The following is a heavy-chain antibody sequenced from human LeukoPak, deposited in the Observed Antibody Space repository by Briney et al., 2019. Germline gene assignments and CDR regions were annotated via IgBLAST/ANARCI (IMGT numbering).Heavy chain of an antibody. J-gene: IGHJ4*02. Sequence: ASVKVSCKAAGYTFTSYAMHWVRQSPGQRLEWMGWMNAGNGNTKYSQKFQGRVTITRDTSASTAYMELSSLRSEDTAVYYCARDRAYCSSTSCYKGWDYWGQGTLVTVSS. CDR1: GYTFTSYA. D-gene: IGHD2-2*02. CDR3: ARDRAYCSSTSCYKGWDY. V-gene: IGHV1-3*01. CDR2: MNAGNGNT.